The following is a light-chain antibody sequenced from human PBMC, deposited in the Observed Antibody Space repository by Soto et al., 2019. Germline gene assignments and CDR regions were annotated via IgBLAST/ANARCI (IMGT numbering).Light chain of an antibody. Sequence: QSVLTQPPSVSGAPGQRVSISCTGSSSNIGAGYDVHWYKQLPGTAPKLLIYANSNRPSGVPDRFSGSKSDTSASLAITGLQADDEADYYCQSFDTSLNRVFGGGTQLTVL. CDR2: ANS. J-gene: IGLJ2*01. CDR1: SSNIGAGYD. V-gene: IGLV1-40*01. CDR3: QSFDTSLNRV.